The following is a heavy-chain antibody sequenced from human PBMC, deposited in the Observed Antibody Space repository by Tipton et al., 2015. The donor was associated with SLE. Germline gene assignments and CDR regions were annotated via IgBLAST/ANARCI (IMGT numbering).Heavy chain of an antibody. J-gene: IGHJ2*01. CDR1: GGSFSGYY. V-gene: IGHV4-34*01. D-gene: IGHD3-22*01. CDR3: ASRSHYYDSSGYLWYFDL. CDR2: INHSGST. Sequence: SLTCAVYGGSFSGYYWSWIRQPPGKGLEWIGEINHSGSTNYNPSLKSRVTISVDTSKNQFSLKLSSVTAADTAVYYCASRSHYYDSSGYLWYFDLWGRGTLVTVSS.